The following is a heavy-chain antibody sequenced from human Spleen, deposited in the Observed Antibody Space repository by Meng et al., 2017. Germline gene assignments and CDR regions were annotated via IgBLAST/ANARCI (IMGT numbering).Heavy chain of an antibody. Sequence: QVQLVESGGGVVQPGGSLGRSCEASGFTFSDYYMSWIRQAPGKGLEWVSYISSGGGSIYYADSVKGRFTISRDNTKKSLYLQMNSLRAEDTAVYYCVGGSYYRYFDYWGQGTLVTVSS. CDR2: ISSGGGSI. J-gene: IGHJ4*02. CDR1: GFTFSDYY. V-gene: IGHV3-11*01. D-gene: IGHD1-26*01. CDR3: VGGSYYRYFDY.